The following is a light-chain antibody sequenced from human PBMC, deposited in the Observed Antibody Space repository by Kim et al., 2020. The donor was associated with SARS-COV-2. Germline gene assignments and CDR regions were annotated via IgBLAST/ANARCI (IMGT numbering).Light chain of an antibody. J-gene: IGKJ1*01. V-gene: IGKV1-27*01. CDR2: AAS. Sequence: AAVGDSGTITCRASQDISNYLAWFQQKPGKAPTLLIYAASALQQGVPSRCSGSGSGTDFTLTVTSLQPEDVATYYCQKCDSAPWTFGQGTKVDIK. CDR3: QKCDSAPWT. CDR1: QDISNY.